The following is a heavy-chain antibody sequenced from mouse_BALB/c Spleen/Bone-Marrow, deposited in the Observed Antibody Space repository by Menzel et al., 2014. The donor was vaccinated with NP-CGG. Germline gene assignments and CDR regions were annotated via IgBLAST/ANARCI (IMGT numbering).Heavy chain of an antibody. Sequence: SGAELVKPGASVKLSCTASGFNIKDTYMHWVKQRPEQGLEWIGRMDPANGNTKYDPKFQGKATITADTSSNTAYLQLSSLTSEDTAVYYCARWEYYAMDYWGQGTSVTVSS. CDR1: GFNIKDTY. CDR2: MDPANGNT. D-gene: IGHD4-1*01. CDR3: ARWEYYAMDY. J-gene: IGHJ4*01. V-gene: IGHV14-3*02.